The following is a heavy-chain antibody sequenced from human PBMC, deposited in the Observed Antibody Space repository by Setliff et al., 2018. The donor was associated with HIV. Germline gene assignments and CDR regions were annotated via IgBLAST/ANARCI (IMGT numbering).Heavy chain of an antibody. Sequence: GGSLRLSCVVSGFAVSDAWMSWVRQAPGKGLEWVGHIESKSDGGATHNAAPVKGRFTISRDDSKNTLYLQMNSLKTEDTAVYYCTTDVPTYYYDYIPADYWGQGTLVTVSS. D-gene: IGHD3-22*01. CDR1: GFAVSDAW. J-gene: IGHJ4*02. V-gene: IGHV3-15*04. CDR3: TTDVPTYYYDYIPADY. CDR2: IESKSDGGAT.